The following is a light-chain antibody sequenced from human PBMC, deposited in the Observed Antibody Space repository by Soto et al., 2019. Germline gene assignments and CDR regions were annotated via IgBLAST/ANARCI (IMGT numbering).Light chain of an antibody. CDR2: EAS. CDR3: QQYNSSPLT. Sequence: DLQMTQSPSTLSASVGDRVTITCRANQSISTWLAWYQQKPGKAPKLLIYEASTLESGVPSRFSAGGSGADFTLIISSLQPDDFATYYCQQYNSSPLTFGGGTKVEIK. J-gene: IGKJ4*02. V-gene: IGKV1-5*01. CDR1: QSISTW.